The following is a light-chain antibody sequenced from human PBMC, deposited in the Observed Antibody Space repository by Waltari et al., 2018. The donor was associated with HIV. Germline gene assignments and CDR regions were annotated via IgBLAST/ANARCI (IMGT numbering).Light chain of an antibody. CDR2: TKH. J-gene: IGLJ1*01. Sequence: QSVLTQPPSASGPPRQRVTISCSGSSSNIGRTYVYWSQQLPGTAPKHHIYTKHQRPSGVPERGAGSNSGSVAVLAISGVRSDDEADYYCAAWNDRRSGYVFGTGTKVTV. CDR3: AAWNDRRSGYV. CDR1: SSNIGRTY. V-gene: IGLV1-47*02.